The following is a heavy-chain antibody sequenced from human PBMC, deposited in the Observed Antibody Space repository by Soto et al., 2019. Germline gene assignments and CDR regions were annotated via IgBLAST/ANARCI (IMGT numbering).Heavy chain of an antibody. V-gene: IGHV3-21*01. Sequence: GESLKISCAASGFTFSTYNMNWVRQAPGKGLEWLSSITHSSDYIFYADSVKGRFTISRDNAKSSLYLQMNSLRAEDTAVYYCARDRQLVQDWFDPWGQGTLVTVSS. CDR3: ARDRQLVQDWFDP. D-gene: IGHD6-13*01. CDR1: GFTFSTYN. CDR2: ITHSSDYI. J-gene: IGHJ5*02.